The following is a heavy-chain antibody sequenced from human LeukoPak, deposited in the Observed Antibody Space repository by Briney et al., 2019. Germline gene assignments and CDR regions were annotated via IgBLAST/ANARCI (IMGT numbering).Heavy chain of an antibody. D-gene: IGHD3-9*01. J-gene: IGHJ4*02. CDR1: GFTFSSYA. CDR3: ARGGYDILTVVIEYYFDY. V-gene: IGHV3-30-3*01. CDR2: ISSDGNNK. Sequence: GGSLRLSCAASGFTFSSYAMHWVRQAPGKGLAWVAVISSDGNNKYYADSVKGRFTISRDNSKNTLYLQMNSLRAEDTAVYYCARGGYDILTVVIEYYFDYWGQGTLVTVSS.